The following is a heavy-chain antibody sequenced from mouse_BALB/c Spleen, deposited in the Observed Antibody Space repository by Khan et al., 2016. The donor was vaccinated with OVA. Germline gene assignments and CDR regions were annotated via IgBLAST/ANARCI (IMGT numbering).Heavy chain of an antibody. V-gene: IGHV1-5*01. J-gene: IGHJ3*01. CDR1: GYSFTSYF. D-gene: IGHD1-3*01. CDR3: ARGGYSSFAY. CDR2: IYPGNSDT. Sequence: MQLQESGTVLARPGASVKMSCKASGYSFTSYFIHWVKQRPGQGLEWIGDIYPGNSDTTYNQKFKDKAKLTAGTSANTAYMELSRLTNECSAYYYCARGGYSSFAYWGQGTLVTVSA.